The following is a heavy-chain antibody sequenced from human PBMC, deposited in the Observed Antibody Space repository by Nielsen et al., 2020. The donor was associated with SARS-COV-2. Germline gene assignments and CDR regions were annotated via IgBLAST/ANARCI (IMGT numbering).Heavy chain of an antibody. D-gene: IGHD2-15*01. CDR2: IVVGSGNT. J-gene: IGHJ4*02. V-gene: IGHV1-58*01. CDR3: AAGYCSGGSCYGGNPEFDY. Sequence: SVKVSCKASGFTFTSSAVQWVRQARGQRLEWIGWIVVGSGNTNYAQKFQERVTITRDMSTSTAYMELSSLRSEDTAVYYCAAGYCSGGSCYGGNPEFDYWGQGTLVTVSS. CDR1: GFTFTSSA.